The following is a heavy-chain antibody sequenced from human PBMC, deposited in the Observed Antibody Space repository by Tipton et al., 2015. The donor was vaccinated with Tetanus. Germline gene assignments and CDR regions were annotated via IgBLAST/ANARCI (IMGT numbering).Heavy chain of an antibody. CDR2: IYHSGST. V-gene: IGHV4-38-2*01. J-gene: IGHJ4*02. Sequence: TLSLTCAVSGYSISSGYYWGWIRQPPGKGLEWIGSIYHSGSTYYNPSLKSRVTISVDTSTNQFSLKLSSVTAADTAVYYCARGQYYYDSSGLDYWGQGTLVTVSS. CDR3: ARGQYYYDSSGLDY. D-gene: IGHD3-22*01. CDR1: GYSISSGYY.